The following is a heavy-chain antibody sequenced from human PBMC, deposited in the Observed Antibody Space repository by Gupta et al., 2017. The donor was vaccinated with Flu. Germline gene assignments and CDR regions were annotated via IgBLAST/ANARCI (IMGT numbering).Heavy chain of an antibody. CDR2: IYYSGNT. Sequence: SINNTNYDCGWIRQPPGKGLEWIAIIYYSGNTRNIPSLKSRITASVETSTNQFSLKLMYVTAADTAVDDWSRGARGAVTGMESFDVWGQGTMVTVSS. CDR3: SRGARGAVTGMESFDV. V-gene: IGHV4-39*01. D-gene: IGHD4-4*01. J-gene: IGHJ3*01. CDR1: SINNTNYD.